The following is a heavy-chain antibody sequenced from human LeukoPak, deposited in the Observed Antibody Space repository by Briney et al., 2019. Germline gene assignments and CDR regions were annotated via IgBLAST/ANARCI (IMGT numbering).Heavy chain of an antibody. CDR3: TRDTDYGSATNYFDH. V-gene: IGHV3-43*01. CDR1: GFTFDDYA. J-gene: IGHJ4*02. D-gene: IGHD3-10*01. CDR2: ISWEGDTT. Sequence: GGSLRLSCAASGFTFDDYAMHWVRHAPGKGLQRVSLISWEGDTTYYADSVRGRFTISRDNSRNFLYLHMNSLRTDDTAFYYCTRDTDYGSATNYFDHWGQGTLVSVSS.